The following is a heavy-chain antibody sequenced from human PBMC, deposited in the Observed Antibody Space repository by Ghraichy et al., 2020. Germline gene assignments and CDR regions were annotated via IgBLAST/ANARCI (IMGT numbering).Heavy chain of an antibody. CDR1: GFTFDDYA. D-gene: IGHD5-18*01. V-gene: IGHV3-9*01. J-gene: IGHJ4*02. CDR2: ISWNSGSI. CDR3: AKDIQPRGYSPFDY. Sequence: GGSLRLSCAASGFTFDDYAMHWVRQAPGKGLEWVSGISWNSGSIGYADSVKGRFTISRDNAKNSLYLQMNSLRAEDTALYYCAKDIQPRGYSPFDYWGQGTLVTVSS.